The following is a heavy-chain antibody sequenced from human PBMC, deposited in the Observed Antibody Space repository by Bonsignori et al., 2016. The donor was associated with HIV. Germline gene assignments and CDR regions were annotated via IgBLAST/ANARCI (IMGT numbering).Heavy chain of an antibody. Sequence: WIRQPPGKGLEWIGSIYHSGSTYYNPSLKSRVTISVDTSKNQFSLKLSSVTAADTAVYYCASILTGDRVGAFDIWGQGTMVTVSS. D-gene: IGHD7-27*01. V-gene: IGHV4-38-2*01. J-gene: IGHJ3*02. CDR3: ASILTGDRVGAFDI. CDR2: IYHSGST.